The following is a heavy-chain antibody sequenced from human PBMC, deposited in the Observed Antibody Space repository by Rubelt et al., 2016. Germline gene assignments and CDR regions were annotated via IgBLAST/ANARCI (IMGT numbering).Heavy chain of an antibody. CDR3: ARYSSSWTEGDY. CDR1: GYTFTSYY. D-gene: IGHD6-13*01. Sequence: QVQLVQSGAEVKKPGASVKVSCKASGYTFTSYYMHWVRQAPGQGLEWLGIINPSGGSTSYAQKFQGRVTRTREKSTSTVYMELSSLRSEDTAVYYCARYSSSWTEGDYWGQGTLVTVSS. V-gene: IGHV1-46*01. CDR2: INPSGGST. J-gene: IGHJ4*02.